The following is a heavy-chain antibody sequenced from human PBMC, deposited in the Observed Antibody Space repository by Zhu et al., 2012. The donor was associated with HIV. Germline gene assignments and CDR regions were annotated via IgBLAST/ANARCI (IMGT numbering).Heavy chain of an antibody. V-gene: IGHV4-30-4*08. J-gene: IGHJ4*02. Sequence: QVQLQESGPGLVKPSQTLPLTCTVSGDSIISSDYYWSWIRQPPGKGLEWIGYIYYSGSTYYNPSLKSRVTISVDTSKNQFSLKLTSVTAADTAVYYCGRETWNHYDNIGGGESWGQGTLVTVSS. CDR3: GRETWNHYDNIGGGES. CDR1: GDSIISSDYY. D-gene: IGHD3-22*01. CDR2: IYYSGST.